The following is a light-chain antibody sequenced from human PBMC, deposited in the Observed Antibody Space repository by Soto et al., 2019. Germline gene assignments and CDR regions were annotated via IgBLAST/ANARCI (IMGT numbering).Light chain of an antibody. CDR3: HQYGSSPPSIT. CDR1: QTVTGNY. J-gene: IGKJ5*01. V-gene: IGKV3-20*01. Sequence: PADRSILSCRASQTVTGNYLAWYHQKPGQATRLLIHSASSRATAIPDRFSASGTGTDFTLTISRLEPEDFAVEYCHQYGSSPPSITFGQGTRLEN. CDR2: SAS.